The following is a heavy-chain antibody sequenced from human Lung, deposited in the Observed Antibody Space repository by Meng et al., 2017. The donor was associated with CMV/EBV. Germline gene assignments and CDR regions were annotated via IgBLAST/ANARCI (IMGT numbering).Heavy chain of an antibody. V-gene: IGHV4-31*03. CDR1: RGTMSSGGYC. CDR2: TYSDGTT. J-gene: IGHJ5*02. Sequence: CSVSRGTMSSGGYCWSWIRQHPEKGLEWIGYTYSDGTTHYNPSLRSRISISVDTSKKQFYLKLDSVTAADTAVYYCARQAPDNYFDTWGQGALVTVSS. CDR3: ARQAPDNYFDT.